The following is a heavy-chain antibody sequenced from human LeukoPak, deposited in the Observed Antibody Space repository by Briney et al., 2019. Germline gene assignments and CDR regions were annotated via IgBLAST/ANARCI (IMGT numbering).Heavy chain of an antibody. CDR2: VHYSRTT. CDR3: ARRRHYYDY. Sequence: AATLSLTCSVSGGSIISTRDHWDRIRQPPGKGLEGIARVHYSRTTYYNPSLRSRVTISVDTSKNQFSLKVTSVTAADTSAYYCARRRHYYDYWGQGTLVTVSS. CDR1: GGSIISTRDH. J-gene: IGHJ4*02. V-gene: IGHV4-39*01.